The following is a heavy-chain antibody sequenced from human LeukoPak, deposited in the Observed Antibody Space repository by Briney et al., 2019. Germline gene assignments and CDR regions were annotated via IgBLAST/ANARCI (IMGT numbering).Heavy chain of an antibody. CDR3: ARVGGYSGYDYGEYYFDY. Sequence: ASVKVSCKASGYTFTGYYMHWVRQAPGQGLEWMGWINPNSGGTNYAQKFQGWVTMTRDTSISTAYMGLSRLRSDDTAVYYCARVGGYSGYDYGEYYFDYWGQGTLVTVSS. J-gene: IGHJ4*02. CDR2: INPNSGGT. V-gene: IGHV1-2*04. CDR1: GYTFTGYY. D-gene: IGHD5-12*01.